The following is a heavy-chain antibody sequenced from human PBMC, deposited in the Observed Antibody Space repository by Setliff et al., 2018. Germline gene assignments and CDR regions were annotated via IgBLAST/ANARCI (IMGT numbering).Heavy chain of an antibody. D-gene: IGHD1-1*01. CDR2: IHSDGITT. V-gene: IGHV3-23*01. J-gene: IGHJ4*02. CDR1: SFNLANYA. CDR3: ARDGHNVYYFDY. Sequence: PSETLSLSCVASSFNLANYAVTWVRQAPGKGLEWVSSIHSDGITTYYADSVKGQFTVSRDNAKNTLYLQMNSLRAEDTAVYYCARDGHNVYYFDYWGLGTLVTVSS.